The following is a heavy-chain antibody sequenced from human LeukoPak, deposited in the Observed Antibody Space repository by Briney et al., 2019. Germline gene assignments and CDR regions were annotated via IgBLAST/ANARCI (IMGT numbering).Heavy chain of an antibody. J-gene: IGHJ4*02. CDR3: ASWLTTGDY. CDR1: GYTFTGYY. V-gene: IGHV1-2*02. Sequence: ASVKVSFKASGYTFTGYYMHWVRQAPGQGLEWMGWINLNSGGTNYAQKFQGRVTMTRDTSISTAYMELSRLRSDDTAVYYCASWLTTGDYWGQGTLVSASS. D-gene: IGHD1-1*01. CDR2: INLNSGGT.